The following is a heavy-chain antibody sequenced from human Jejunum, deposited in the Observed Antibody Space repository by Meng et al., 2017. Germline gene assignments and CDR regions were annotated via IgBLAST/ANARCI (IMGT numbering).Heavy chain of an antibody. D-gene: IGHD3-22*01. V-gene: IGHV3-7*01. J-gene: IGHJ3*02. CDR3: ARDSAYYYESSGYRSAFDI. Sequence: GESLKISCGASGFTLSTYWMSWVRQAPGKGLEWVANIKQDGSAKNYVDSVKGRFTISRDNAKKSLFLQMNSLRAEDTAVYYCARDSAYYYESSGYRSAFDIWGQGKMVTGSS. CDR1: GFTLSTYW. CDR2: IKQDGSAK.